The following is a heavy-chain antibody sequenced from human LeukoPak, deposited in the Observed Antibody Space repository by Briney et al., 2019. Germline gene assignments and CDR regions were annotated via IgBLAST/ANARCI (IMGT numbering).Heavy chain of an antibody. J-gene: IGHJ5*02. V-gene: IGHV4-59*08. CDR1: GGSISSYY. CDR2: IYYSGST. Sequence: PSETLSLTCTVSGGSISSYYWSWIRQPPGKGLEWIGYIYYSGSTNYNPSLKSRVTISVDTSKNQFSLKLSSVTAADTAVYYCARQDYGDYLNWFDPWGQGTLVTVSS. D-gene: IGHD4-17*01. CDR3: ARQDYGDYLNWFDP.